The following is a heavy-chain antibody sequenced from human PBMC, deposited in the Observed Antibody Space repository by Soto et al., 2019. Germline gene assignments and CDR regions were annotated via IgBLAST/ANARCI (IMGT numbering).Heavy chain of an antibody. D-gene: IGHD3-22*01. Sequence: LSLTCTVSGGSISSGDYYWSWIRQPPGKGLEWIGYIYYSGSTYYNLSLKSRVTISVDTSKNQFSLKLSSVTAADTAVYYCASTYYYDSSGYYQFDYWGQGTLVTVSS. CDR1: GGSISSGDYY. J-gene: IGHJ4*02. CDR2: IYYSGST. CDR3: ASTYYYDSSGYYQFDY. V-gene: IGHV4-30-4*01.